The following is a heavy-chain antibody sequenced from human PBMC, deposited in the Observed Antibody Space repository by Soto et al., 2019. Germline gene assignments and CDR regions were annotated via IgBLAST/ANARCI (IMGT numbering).Heavy chain of an antibody. CDR2: LSGSGATT. Sequence: EVQLLESGGDLVQPGGSLRLSCAASGFSFGGYGMSWVRQAPGKGLEWVSALSGSGATTYYADSVRGRFIISRDNSRATLYLQMTSLRAEDTAVYFCAKASKGYTGYDLDYWGQGTVVIVSP. CDR3: AKASKGYTGYDLDY. V-gene: IGHV3-23*01. D-gene: IGHD5-12*01. CDR1: GFSFGGYG. J-gene: IGHJ4*02.